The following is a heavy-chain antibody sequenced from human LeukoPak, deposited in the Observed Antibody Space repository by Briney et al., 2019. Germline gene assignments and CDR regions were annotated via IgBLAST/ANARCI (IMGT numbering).Heavy chain of an antibody. Sequence: ASVKVSCKTSGYSFINYGISWVRQAPGQGLEWMGWINPNSGGTNYAQKFQGRVTMTRDTSISTAYMELSRLRSDDTAVYYCARYYDFWSGYGDWGQGTLVTVSS. V-gene: IGHV1-2*02. CDR2: INPNSGGT. CDR1: GYSFINYG. CDR3: ARYYDFWSGYGD. J-gene: IGHJ4*02. D-gene: IGHD3-3*01.